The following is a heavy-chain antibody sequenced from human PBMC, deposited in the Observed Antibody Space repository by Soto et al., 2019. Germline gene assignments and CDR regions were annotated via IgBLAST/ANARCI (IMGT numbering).Heavy chain of an antibody. CDR1: GFTFSSYG. CDR3: AKGGVTMVRGVTFDY. V-gene: IGHV3-30*18. CDR2: ISYDGSNK. J-gene: IGHJ4*02. D-gene: IGHD3-10*01. Sequence: QVQLVASGGGVVQPGRSLRLSCAASGFTFSSYGMHWVRQAPGKGLEWVAVISYDGSNKYYADSVKGRFTISRDNSKNTLYLQMNSLRAEDTAVYYCAKGGVTMVRGVTFDYWGQGTLVTVSS.